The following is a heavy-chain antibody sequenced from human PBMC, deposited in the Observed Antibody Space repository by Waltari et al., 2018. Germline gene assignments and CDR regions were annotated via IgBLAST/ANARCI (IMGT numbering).Heavy chain of an antibody. Sequence: QVQLMEYGGGVVQPGRSLKLSCGASGFTFSTTAMHWVRQTPGKGLEWGAGIWYDGLNTYYADSVQGRFTIARDNSKNTVYLQMNSLSAEDTAVYDCARDDYLWGSYRLIDYWGQGALVTVS. CDR1: GFTFSTTA. D-gene: IGHD3-16*02. J-gene: IGHJ4*02. CDR3: ARDDYLWGSYRLIDY. CDR2: IWYDGLNT. V-gene: IGHV3-33*01.